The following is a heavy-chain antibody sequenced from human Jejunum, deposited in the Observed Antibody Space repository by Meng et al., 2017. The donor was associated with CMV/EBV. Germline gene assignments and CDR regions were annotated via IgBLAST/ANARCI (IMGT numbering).Heavy chain of an antibody. J-gene: IGHJ6*02. CDR3: ARQKCGGDCDMDV. Sequence: SDFTFSGSWLDWVRQVPGKGLEWVANIRQDGSERYYVESVKGRFTISRNNARNSLFLQMDGLRAEDTAVYYCARQKCGGDCDMDVWGQGTTVTVSS. V-gene: IGHV3-7*01. CDR1: DFTFSGSW. CDR2: IRQDGSER. D-gene: IGHD2-21*01.